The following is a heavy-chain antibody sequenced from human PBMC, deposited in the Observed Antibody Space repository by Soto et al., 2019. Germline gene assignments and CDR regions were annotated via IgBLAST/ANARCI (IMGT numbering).Heavy chain of an antibody. V-gene: IGHV3-7*03. CDR3: AKGWCDS. Sequence: GGSLRLSCAASGFTFSNYWVSWVRQAPGKGLEWVANIKPDGSDKYYADSLKGRFTISRDNAKSSLYLQMNSLRVEDTAVYYCAKGWCDSWGQGTLVTVSS. CDR1: GFTFSNYW. J-gene: IGHJ5*01. CDR2: IKPDGSDK.